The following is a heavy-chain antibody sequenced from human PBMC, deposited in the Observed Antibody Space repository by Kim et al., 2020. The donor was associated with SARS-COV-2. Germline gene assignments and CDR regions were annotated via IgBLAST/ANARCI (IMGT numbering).Heavy chain of an antibody. CDR3: ASSLPYYDFWSGYYLYYFDY. V-gene: IGHV4-39*01. Sequence: SETLSLTCTVSGGSISSSSYYWGWIRQPPGKGLEWIGSIYYSGSTYYNPSLKSRVTISVDTSKNQFSLKLSSVTAADTAVYYCASSLPYYDFWSGYYLYYFDYWGQGTLVTVSS. J-gene: IGHJ4*02. CDR2: IYYSGST. CDR1: GGSISSSSYY. D-gene: IGHD3-3*01.